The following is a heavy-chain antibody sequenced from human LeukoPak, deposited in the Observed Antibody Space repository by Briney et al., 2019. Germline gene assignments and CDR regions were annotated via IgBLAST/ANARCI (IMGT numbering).Heavy chain of an antibody. CDR3: ARKQWLVLADAFDI. Sequence: PSETLSLACAVFGGSFSDYYWTWIRQPPGKGLEWIGEINHSGSTNYNPSLKSRVTISIDTSKNQFSLRLSSVTAADTAVYYCARKQWLVLADAFDIWGQGTMVTVSS. CDR1: GGSFSDYY. V-gene: IGHV4-34*01. J-gene: IGHJ3*02. CDR2: INHSGST. D-gene: IGHD6-19*01.